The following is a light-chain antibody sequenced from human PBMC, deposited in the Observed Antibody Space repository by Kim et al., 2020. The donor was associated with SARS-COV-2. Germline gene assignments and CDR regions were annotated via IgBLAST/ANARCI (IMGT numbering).Light chain of an antibody. CDR2: GKN. Sequence: SSELTQDPAVSVALGQTVRITCQGDSLRSYYASWYQQKPGQAPVLVIYGKNNRPSGIPDRFSGSSSGNTASLTITGAQAEDAADYYCNSRDSSGNHYVFGTGNKVTVL. CDR1: SLRSYY. CDR3: NSRDSSGNHYV. V-gene: IGLV3-19*01. J-gene: IGLJ1*01.